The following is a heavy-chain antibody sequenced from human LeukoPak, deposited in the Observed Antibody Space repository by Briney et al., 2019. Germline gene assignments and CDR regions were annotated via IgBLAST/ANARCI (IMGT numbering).Heavy chain of an antibody. V-gene: IGHV1-2*02. J-gene: IGHJ4*02. Sequence: ASVKVSCKASGYTFTGYYMHWVRQAPGQGLEWMGWINPNSGGTNYAQKFQGRVTMTRDTSISTAYVELSRLRSDDTAVYYCARDGRDSGWYFENDYWGQGTLVTVSS. CDR3: ARDGRDSGWYFENDY. D-gene: IGHD6-19*01. CDR2: INPNSGGT. CDR1: GYTFTGYY.